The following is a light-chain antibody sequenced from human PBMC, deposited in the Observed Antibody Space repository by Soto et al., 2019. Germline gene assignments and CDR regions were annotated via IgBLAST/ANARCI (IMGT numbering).Light chain of an antibody. V-gene: IGLV2-11*01. J-gene: IGLJ2*01. Sequence: QSALTQPRSVSASPGQSVTISCTGTSSNVGGYNYVSWYQQNPGKAAKLMIYDASKRPPGVPDRFSGSKSGNAASLTISGLQAEDEADYYCCSYAASYTLVFGGGTKLTVL. CDR1: SSNVGGYNY. CDR3: CSYAASYTLV. CDR2: DAS.